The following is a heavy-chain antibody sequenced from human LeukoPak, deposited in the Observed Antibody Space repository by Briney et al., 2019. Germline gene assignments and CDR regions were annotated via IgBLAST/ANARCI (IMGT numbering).Heavy chain of an antibody. CDR1: GGSISSFY. CDR2: IYSGGNT. CDR3: ARVFCSAGSCYYFDY. V-gene: IGHV4-4*07. Sequence: SETLSLTCTVSGGSISSFYWTWIRQPAGRGLGWIGRIYSGGNTNYHPSLKSRVTMSVATSKNQYSLKLSSVTAADTAVYYCARVFCSAGSCYYFDYWGQGTLVTVSS. J-gene: IGHJ4*02. D-gene: IGHD2-15*01.